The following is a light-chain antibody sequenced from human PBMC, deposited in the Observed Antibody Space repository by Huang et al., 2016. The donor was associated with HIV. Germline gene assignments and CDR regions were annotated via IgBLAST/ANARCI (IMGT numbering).Light chain of an antibody. Sequence: EIVMTQSPVTLSVSPGERATLSCRASQSVSSNLAWYQHKPGQAPRCLICGASTRATGVPARFSGSGSGTEFTLTISSLQSEDFALYYCQQYNNWPPITFGQGTRLEIK. CDR1: QSVSSN. J-gene: IGKJ5*01. V-gene: IGKV3-15*01. CDR2: GAS. CDR3: QQYNNWPPIT.